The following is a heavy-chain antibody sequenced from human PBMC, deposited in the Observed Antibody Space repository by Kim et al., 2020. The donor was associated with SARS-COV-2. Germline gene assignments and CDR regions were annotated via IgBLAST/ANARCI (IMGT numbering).Heavy chain of an antibody. V-gene: IGHV3-74*01. CDR1: GVTFSGYW. D-gene: IGHD5-18*01. Sequence: GGSLRLSCAASGVTFSGYWMHWVRQTPGKGLVWVSRISRDGSYTTYADSVKGRFTISRDNAKNTLYLQMNSLRAEDTAVYYCARAVDTTNVLYFDYWGHETLVTVSS. CDR3: ARAVDTTNVLYFDY. CDR2: ISRDGSYT. J-gene: IGHJ4*01.